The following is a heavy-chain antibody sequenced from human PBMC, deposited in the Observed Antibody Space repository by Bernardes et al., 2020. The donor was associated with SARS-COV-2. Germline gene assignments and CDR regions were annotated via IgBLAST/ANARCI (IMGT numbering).Heavy chain of an antibody. CDR1: GFTFSSYW. D-gene: IGHD4-17*01. J-gene: IGHJ6*02. CDR3: AREPNDYGDYVPYYYYYGMDV. Sequence: GGSLRLSCAASGFTFSSYWMSWVRQAPGKGLEWVANIKQDGSEKYYVDSVKGRFTISRDNAKNSLYLQMNSLRAEDTAVYYCAREPNDYGDYVPYYYYYGMDVWGQGTTVTVSS. CDR2: IKQDGSEK. V-gene: IGHV3-7*04.